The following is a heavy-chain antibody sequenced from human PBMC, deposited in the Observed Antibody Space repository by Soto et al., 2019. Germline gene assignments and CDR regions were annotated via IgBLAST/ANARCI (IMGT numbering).Heavy chain of an antibody. Sequence: EVQLLESGGALVHPGGSLRLSCAASGFTFSSYAMSWVRQAPGKGLEWVSTITDSGGTTYYADSVKGRFTISRDNSKNTQYLQMNSLRAEDTAVYYCAPGADRTKVRLGWGQGTLVTVSS. J-gene: IGHJ4*02. CDR1: GFTFSSYA. V-gene: IGHV3-23*01. CDR2: ITDSGGTT. D-gene: IGHD1-7*01. CDR3: APGADRTKVRLG.